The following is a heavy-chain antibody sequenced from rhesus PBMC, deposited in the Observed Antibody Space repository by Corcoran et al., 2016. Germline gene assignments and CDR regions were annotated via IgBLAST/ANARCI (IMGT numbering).Heavy chain of an antibody. CDR3: ARGYWKPLAY. V-gene: IGHV4-169*01. D-gene: IGHD1-26*01. Sequence: QLQLQESGPGLVKPSETLSLTCAVSGGSISSSYWSWIRQAPGKGLGWIGYMGGRRGSTNSNPSLKRRVTLSVDTSKNQLSRKLSSVTAADTAVYYCARGYWKPLAYWGQGVLVTVSS. CDR2: MGGRRGST. CDR1: GGSISSSY. J-gene: IGHJ4*01.